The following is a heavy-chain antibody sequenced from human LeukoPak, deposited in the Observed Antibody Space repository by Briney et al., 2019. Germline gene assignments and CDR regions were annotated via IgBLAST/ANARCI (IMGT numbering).Heavy chain of an antibody. CDR1: GGSISSSNW. V-gene: IGHV4-4*02. CDR3: ARGRWRPDY. Sequence: PSETLSLTCAVSGGSISSSNWWSWVRQPPGKGLEWMGYIYYSGSTNYNPSLKNRVTISVDTSKNQFSLKLSSVTAADTAVYYCARGRWRPDYWGQGTLVTVSS. CDR2: IYYSGST. J-gene: IGHJ4*02. D-gene: IGHD2-21*02.